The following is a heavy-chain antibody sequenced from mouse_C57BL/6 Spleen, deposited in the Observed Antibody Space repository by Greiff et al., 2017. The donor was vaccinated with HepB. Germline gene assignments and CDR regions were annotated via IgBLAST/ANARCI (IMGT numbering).Heavy chain of an antibody. J-gene: IGHJ1*03. CDR2: IYPGDGDT. V-gene: IGHV1-80*01. Sequence: VQLQQQSGAELVKPGASVKISCKASGYAFSSYWMNWVKQRPGKGLEWIGQIYPGDGDTNYNGKFKGKATLTADKSSSTAYMQLSSLTSEDSAVYFCARDYYGSYWYFDVWGTGTTVTVSS. CDR3: ARDYYGSYWYFDV. CDR1: GYAFSSYW. D-gene: IGHD1-1*01.